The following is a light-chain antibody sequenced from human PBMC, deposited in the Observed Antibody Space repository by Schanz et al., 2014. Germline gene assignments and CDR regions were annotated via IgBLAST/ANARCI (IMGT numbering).Light chain of an antibody. CDR3: SSYAGSNNLV. Sequence: QSVLTQPASVSGSPGQSITISCTGTSSDVGSYNYVSWYQQHPGKAPKLMISAVSDRPSGVSNRFSGSKSGNTASLTISGLQAEDEADYYCSSYAGSNNLVFGGGTQLT. J-gene: IGLJ2*01. CDR1: SSDVGSYNY. CDR2: AVS. V-gene: IGLV2-14*03.